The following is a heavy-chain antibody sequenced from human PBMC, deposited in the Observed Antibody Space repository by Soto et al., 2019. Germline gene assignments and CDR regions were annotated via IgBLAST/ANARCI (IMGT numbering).Heavy chain of an antibody. D-gene: IGHD4-17*01. CDR3: AEGVGDYWFTQGTPTENDCYWGMDV. CDR1: GFTFSSYA. CDR2: ISGSGGST. V-gene: IGHV3-23*01. J-gene: IGHJ6*02. Sequence: GGSLRLSCPASGFTFSSYAMSWVRQAPGKGLEWVSAISGSGGSTYYADSVKGRFTISRDNSKNTLYLQMNSLRAEDTAVYYCAEGVGDYWFTQGTPTENDCYWGMDVWGQGTRVTVSS.